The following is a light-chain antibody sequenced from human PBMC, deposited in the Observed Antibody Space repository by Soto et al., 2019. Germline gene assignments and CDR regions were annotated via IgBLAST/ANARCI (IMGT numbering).Light chain of an antibody. V-gene: IGLV2-14*01. J-gene: IGLJ3*02. CDR3: SSYTSSSPPGV. Sequence: QSALTQPASVSGSPGQSITISCTGTSSDVGGYNYVSWYQQHPGKAPKLMIYEVSNRPSGVSNRFSGSKSCNTASLTISGFQADDEADYYCSSYTSSSPPGVFGGRTKRTV. CDR1: SSDVGGYNY. CDR2: EVS.